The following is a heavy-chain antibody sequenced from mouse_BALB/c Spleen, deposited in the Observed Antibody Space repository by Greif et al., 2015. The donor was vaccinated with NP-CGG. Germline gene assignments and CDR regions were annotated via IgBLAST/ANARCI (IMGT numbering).Heavy chain of an antibody. CDR1: GFTFRSYT. CDR3: ARDGYVV. D-gene: IGHD1-2*01. V-gene: IGHV5-12-2*01. J-gene: IGHJ1*01. Sequence: EVQLQESGGGLVQPGGSLKLSCAASGFTFRSYTMSWVRQTPEKRLEWVAYISNGGGSTYYPDTVKGRFTISRDNAKNTLYLQMSSLKSEDTAMYYCARDGYVVWGAGTTVTVFS. CDR2: ISNGGGST.